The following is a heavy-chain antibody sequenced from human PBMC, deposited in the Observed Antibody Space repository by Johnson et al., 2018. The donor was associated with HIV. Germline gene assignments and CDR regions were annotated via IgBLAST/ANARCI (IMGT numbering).Heavy chain of an antibody. V-gene: IGHV3-11*01. CDR2: ISSSGSTI. CDR1: GFTFSDYY. J-gene: IGHJ3*02. D-gene: IGHD3-10*01. Sequence: VQLVESGGGLVNPGGSLRLSCAASGFTFSDYYMSWIRQAPGKGLEWVSYISSSGSTIYYADSVKGRFTISRDNAKNSLYLQMNSLRAEDTALYYCAKGRSTAQFITYDAFDIWGQGTMVTVSS. CDR3: AKGRSTAQFITYDAFDI.